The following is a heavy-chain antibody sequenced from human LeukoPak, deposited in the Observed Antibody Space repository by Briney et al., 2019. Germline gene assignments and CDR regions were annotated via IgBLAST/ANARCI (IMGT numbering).Heavy chain of an antibody. Sequence: PSETLSLTCTVSGGSISSYYWSWIRQPPGKGLEWIGYIYYSGSTNYNPSLKSRVTISVDTSKNQFSLKLSSVTAADTAVYYCARTYYYDSSGYHDAFDIWGQGTMVTVSS. CDR3: ARTYYYDSSGYHDAFDI. V-gene: IGHV4-59*01. J-gene: IGHJ3*02. CDR2: IYYSGST. CDR1: GGSISSYY. D-gene: IGHD3-22*01.